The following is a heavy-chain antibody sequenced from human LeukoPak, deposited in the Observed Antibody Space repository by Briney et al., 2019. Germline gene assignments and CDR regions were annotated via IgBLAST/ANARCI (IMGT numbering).Heavy chain of an antibody. V-gene: IGHV3-74*01. D-gene: IGHD3-22*01. Sequence: GGSLRLSCAASGFTFSSYWMHWVRQAPGKWLVWVSRINSDGSSTSYADSVKGRFTISRDNAKNTLYLQMNSLRAEDTAVYYCTSYYYDDNYFYYMDVWGTGTTVTVSS. CDR1: GFTFSSYW. CDR2: INSDGSST. CDR3: TSYYYDDNYFYYMDV. J-gene: IGHJ6*03.